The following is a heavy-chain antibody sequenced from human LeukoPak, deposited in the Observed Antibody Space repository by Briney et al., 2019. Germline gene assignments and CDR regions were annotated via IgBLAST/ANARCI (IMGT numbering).Heavy chain of an antibody. V-gene: IGHV3-74*01. Sequence: AGGSLRLSYAASGLTFSSDWMHWVRQVPGKGLVWVSRINSDASTINYADSVKGRFTISRDNAKNTLYLQMNNLRAEDTAVYYCAREDCTIGAVCSSLLDHWGRGTLVTVSS. CDR3: AREDCTIGAVCSSLLDH. CDR2: INSDASTI. J-gene: IGHJ4*02. CDR1: GLTFSSDW. D-gene: IGHD2-8*01.